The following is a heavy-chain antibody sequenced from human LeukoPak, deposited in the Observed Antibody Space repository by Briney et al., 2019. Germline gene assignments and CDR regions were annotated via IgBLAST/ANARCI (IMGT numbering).Heavy chain of an antibody. CDR2: ISSSSSYI. CDR3: AREGVVPAAPWYYYGMDV. D-gene: IGHD2-2*01. Sequence: GGSLRLSCAASGFTFSSYSMNWVRQAPGKGLEWVSSISSSSSYIYYADSVKGRFTISRDNAKNSLYLQMNSLRAEDTAVYYCAREGVVPAAPWYYYGMDVWGQGTTVTVSS. CDR1: GFTFSSYS. V-gene: IGHV3-21*01. J-gene: IGHJ6*02.